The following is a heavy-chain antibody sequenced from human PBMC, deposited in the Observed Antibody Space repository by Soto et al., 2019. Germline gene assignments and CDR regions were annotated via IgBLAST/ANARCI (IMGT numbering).Heavy chain of an antibody. V-gene: IGHV4-34*01. CDR3: ARAGYSYGWSTIDY. Sequence: QVQLQQWGAGLLKPSETLSLTCAVYGGSFSGYYWSWIRQPPGKGLGWIGEINHSGSTNYNPSLKSRVTISVDTSKNQFSLKLSSMTAADTAVYYCARAGYSYGWSTIDYWGQGTLVTVSS. CDR2: INHSGST. D-gene: IGHD5-18*01. J-gene: IGHJ4*02. CDR1: GGSFSGYY.